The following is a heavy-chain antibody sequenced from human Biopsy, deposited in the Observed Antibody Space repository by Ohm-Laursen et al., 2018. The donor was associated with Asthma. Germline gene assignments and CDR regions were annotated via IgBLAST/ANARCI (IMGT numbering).Heavy chain of an antibody. CDR1: EFTVSSNY. CDR3: VRDGTDDAFDI. J-gene: IGHJ3*02. D-gene: IGHD1-1*01. Sequence: SLRLSCAASEFTVSSNYMHWVRQAPGKGLEWVGAISKDASTQDYADSVKGRFTMARDNSKNTLDLQMNSLREEDTAVYYCVRDGTDDAFDIWGQGTVVSVSS. V-gene: IGHV3-30*03. CDR2: ISKDASTQ.